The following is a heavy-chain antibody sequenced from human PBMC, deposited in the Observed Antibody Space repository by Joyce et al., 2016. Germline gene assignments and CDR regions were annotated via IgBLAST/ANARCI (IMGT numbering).Heavy chain of an antibody. CDR2: MNPNSGNT. D-gene: IGHD6-13*01. V-gene: IGHV1-8*03. J-gene: IGHJ6*03. CDR1: GYTFTSYD. Sequence: QVQLVQSGAEVKKPGASVKVSCKASGYTFTSYDINWVRQATGQGLEWMGWMNPNSGNTGYAQKFQGRVTIKRNTSISTAYMELSSLRSEDSAVYYCARAWTGSWYYYYNMDVWGKGTTVTVSS. CDR3: ARAWTGSWYYYYNMDV.